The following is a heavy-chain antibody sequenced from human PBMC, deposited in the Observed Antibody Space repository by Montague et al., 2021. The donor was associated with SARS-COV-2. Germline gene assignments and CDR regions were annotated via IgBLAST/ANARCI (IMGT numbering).Heavy chain of an antibody. J-gene: IGHJ6*02. D-gene: IGHD3-10*01. V-gene: IGHV3-66*02. CDR3: ARVYGSGSYYGVGMDV. CDR2: IYSGGST. CDR1: GFTVSSNY. Sequence: SLRLSCAASGFTVSSNYMSWVRQAPGKGLEWVSVIYSGGSTYYADSVKGRFTISRDNSKNTLYLQMNSLRAEDTAVHYCARVYGSGSYYGVGMDVWGQGTTVTVSS.